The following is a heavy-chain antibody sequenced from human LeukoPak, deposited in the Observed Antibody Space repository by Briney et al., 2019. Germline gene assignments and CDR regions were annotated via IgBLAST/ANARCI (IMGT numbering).Heavy chain of an antibody. J-gene: IGHJ5*02. V-gene: IGHV4-59*08. CDR1: GGSISSYY. D-gene: IGHD3-3*01. CDR2: IYYSGST. Sequence: SETLSLTCTVSGGSISSYYWSWIRQPPGKGLEWIGYIYYSGSTNYNPSLKSRVTISVDTSKNQFSLKLSSVTAADTAVYSCARHRATIFGVVSWFDPWGQGTLVTVSS. CDR3: ARHRATIFGVVSWFDP.